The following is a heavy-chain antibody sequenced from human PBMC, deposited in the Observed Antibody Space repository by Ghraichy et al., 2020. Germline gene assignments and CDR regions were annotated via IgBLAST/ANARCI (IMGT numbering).Heavy chain of an antibody. J-gene: IGHJ4*02. CDR2: ISYDGSNK. Sequence: LSLTCAASGFTFSSYAMHWVRQAPGKGLEWVAVISYDGSNKYYADSVKGRFTISRDNSKNTLYLQMNSLRAEDTAVYYCARETEIYGDYSLLDWGQGTLVTVSS. D-gene: IGHD4-17*01. CDR3: ARETEIYGDYSLLD. V-gene: IGHV3-30*04. CDR1: GFTFSSYA.